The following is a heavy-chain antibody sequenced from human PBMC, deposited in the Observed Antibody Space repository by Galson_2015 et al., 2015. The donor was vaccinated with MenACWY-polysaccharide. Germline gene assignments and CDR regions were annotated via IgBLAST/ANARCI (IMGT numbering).Heavy chain of an antibody. CDR3: AKVGITMVRGVTYFDY. CDR1: GFTFSNAW. Sequence: SLRLSCAASGFTFSNAWMSWVRQAPGKGLEWVSAISGSGGSTYYADSVKGRFTISRDNSKNTLYLQMNSLRAEDTAVYYCAKVGITMVRGVTYFDYWGQGTLVTVSS. J-gene: IGHJ4*02. D-gene: IGHD3-10*01. V-gene: IGHV3-23*01. CDR2: ISGSGGST.